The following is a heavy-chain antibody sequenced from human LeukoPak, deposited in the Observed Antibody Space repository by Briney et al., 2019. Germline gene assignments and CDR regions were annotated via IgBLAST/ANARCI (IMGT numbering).Heavy chain of an antibody. J-gene: IGHJ4*02. V-gene: IGHV4-30-4*01. CDR1: GGSISSGDYY. D-gene: IGHD5-18*01. CDR3: ARERISHGDFDY. CDR2: IYYTGST. Sequence: SETLSLTCTVSGGSISSGDYYWGWIRQPPGKGXEXIGYIYYTGSTYYNPSLMSRLLMSVDTSKNQFSLEMTSVTAADTAIYYCARERISHGDFDYWGQGTLVTVSS.